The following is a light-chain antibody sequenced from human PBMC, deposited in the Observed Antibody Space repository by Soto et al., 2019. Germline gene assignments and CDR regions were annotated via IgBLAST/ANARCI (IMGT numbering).Light chain of an antibody. CDR1: NSNIGSNT. CDR3: AAWDDSLNGPV. J-gene: IGLJ3*02. V-gene: IGLV1-44*01. CDR2: SNN. Sequence: QSVLTQPPSASGTPGQRVTISCSGSNSNIGSNTVNWYRQLPGNAPKLLIYSNNQRPSGVPDRFSGSKSGTSASLAVSGLQSEDEADYYCAAWDDSLNGPVFGGRTKLTVL.